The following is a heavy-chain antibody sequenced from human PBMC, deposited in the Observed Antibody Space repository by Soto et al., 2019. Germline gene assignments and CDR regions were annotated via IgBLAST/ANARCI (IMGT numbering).Heavy chain of an antibody. V-gene: IGHV3-15*01. D-gene: IGHD4-17*01. J-gene: IGHJ4*02. CDR1: GFTFSNAW. CDR2: IKSKTDGGTT. CDR3: TTAKAVDYGDPIDY. Sequence: GSLRLSCAASGFTFSNAWMSWVRQAPGKGLEWVGRIKSKTDGGTTDYAAPVKGRFTISRDDSKNTLYLQMNSLKTEDTAVYYCTTAKAVDYGDPIDYWGQGTLVTVSS.